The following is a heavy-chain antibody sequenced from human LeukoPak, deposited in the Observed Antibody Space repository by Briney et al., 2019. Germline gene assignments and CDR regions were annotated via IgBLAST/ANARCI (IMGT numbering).Heavy chain of an antibody. J-gene: IGHJ5*02. D-gene: IGHD6-13*01. CDR1: GYTFTSYA. Sequence: ASVKVSCKASGYTFTSYAMHWVRQAPGQRLEWMGWINAGNGNTKYSQKFQGRVTITRDTSASTAYMELSSLRSEDTAVYYCARDIRGSSSSWRGTTYNWFDPWGQGTLVTVSS. CDR2: INAGNGNT. CDR3: ARDIRGSSSSWRGTTYNWFDP. V-gene: IGHV1-3*01.